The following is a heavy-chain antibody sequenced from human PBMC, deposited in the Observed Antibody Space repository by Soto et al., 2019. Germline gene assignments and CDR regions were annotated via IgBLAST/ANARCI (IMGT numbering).Heavy chain of an antibody. J-gene: IGHJ5*02. CDR3: ARWWTGSRQGFDP. CDR2: IYYSGST. CDR1: GGSISSGDYY. D-gene: IGHD2-15*01. V-gene: IGHV4-31*03. Sequence: QVQLQESGPGLVKPSQTLSLTCTVSGGSISSGDYYWSWIRQHPGKGLEWIGYIYYSGSTYYNPSPTSRVTISVDTSKTQFSLKLSSVTAADPAVYYCARWWTGSRQGFDPWGQGTLVTVSS.